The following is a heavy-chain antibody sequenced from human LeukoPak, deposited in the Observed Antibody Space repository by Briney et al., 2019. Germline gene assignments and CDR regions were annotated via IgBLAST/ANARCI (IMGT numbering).Heavy chain of an antibody. J-gene: IGHJ4*02. Sequence: PSETLSLTCTVFGDSLNSGSYYWSWIRQHSERGLEWIGYISYRGTTFYNPSLKSRVSISGDTSKTQFSLNINSVTAADTAVYYCARMPRGVAVVTPYYFDSWGLGTLVTVSS. D-gene: IGHD2-21*02. V-gene: IGHV4-31*03. CDR3: ARMPRGVAVVTPYYFDS. CDR2: ISYRGTT. CDR1: GDSLNSGSYY.